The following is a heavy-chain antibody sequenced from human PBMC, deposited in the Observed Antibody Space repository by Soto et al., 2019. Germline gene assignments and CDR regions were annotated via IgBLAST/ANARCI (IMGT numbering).Heavy chain of an antibody. CDR2: ISSSGSTI. CDR3: ARDRVVGYCSGGSRYSPLYYYYGMDV. J-gene: IGHJ6*02. CDR1: GFTFSSYE. V-gene: IGHV3-48*03. Sequence: GGSLRLSCAASGFTFSSYEMNWVRQAPGKGLEWVSYISSSGSTIYYADSVKGRFTISRDNAKNSLYLQMNSLRAEDTAVYYCARDRVVGYCSGGSRYSPLYYYYGMDVWGQGTTVTVSS. D-gene: IGHD2-15*01.